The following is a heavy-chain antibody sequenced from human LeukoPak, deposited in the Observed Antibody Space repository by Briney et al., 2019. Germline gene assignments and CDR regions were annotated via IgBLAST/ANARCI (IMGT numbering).Heavy chain of an antibody. CDR3: ACSDTAMVPLSF. J-gene: IGHJ4*02. CDR2: INHSGST. V-gene: IGHV4-34*01. CDR1: GGSFSGYY. D-gene: IGHD5-18*01. Sequence: SSETLSLTCAVYGGSFSGYYWSWIRQPPGKGLEWIGEINHSGSTNYNPSLKSRVTISVDTSKNQFSLKLSSVTAADTAVYYCACSDTAMVPLSFWGQGTLVTVSS.